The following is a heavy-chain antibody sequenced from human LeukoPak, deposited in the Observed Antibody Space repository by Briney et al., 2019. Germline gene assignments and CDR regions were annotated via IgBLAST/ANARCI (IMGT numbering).Heavy chain of an antibody. V-gene: IGHV4-4*07. CDR3: ARHYGSGRPYFDY. J-gene: IGHJ4*02. D-gene: IGHD3-10*01. CDR2: IYTSGST. CDR1: GGSISSYY. Sequence: SETLSLTCTVSGGSISSYYWSWIRQPAGKGLEWIGRIYTSGSTNYNPSLKSRVSISVDTSKNQFTLKLSSVSAADTAVYYCARHYGSGRPYFDYWGQGTLVTVSS.